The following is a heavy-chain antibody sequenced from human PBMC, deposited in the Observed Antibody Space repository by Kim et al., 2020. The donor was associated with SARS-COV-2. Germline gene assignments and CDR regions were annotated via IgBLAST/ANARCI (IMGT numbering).Heavy chain of an antibody. J-gene: IGHJ4*02. Sequence: YAQKFQGRVTMTTDTYTSTAYMEMRSLRSDDTAVYYCARDVTVTSTYDVDYWGQGTLVTVSS. D-gene: IGHD4-17*01. CDR3: ARDVTVTSTYDVDY. V-gene: IGHV1-18*01.